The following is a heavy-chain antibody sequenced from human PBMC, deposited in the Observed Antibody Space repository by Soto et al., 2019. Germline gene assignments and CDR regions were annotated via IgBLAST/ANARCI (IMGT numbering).Heavy chain of an antibody. V-gene: IGHV4-59*08. CDR2: IYYSGST. CDR3: ARRYGSAIDY. D-gene: IGHD1-26*01. CDR1: GGSIRSYY. Sequence: QVQLQESGPGLVKPSETLSLTCTVSGGSIRSYYWSWIRQPPGKGLEWIGYIYYSGSTNYNPSLXSXVXISXNTSKNQFSLKLSSVTAADTAVYYCARRYGSAIDYWGQGTLVTVSS. J-gene: IGHJ4*02.